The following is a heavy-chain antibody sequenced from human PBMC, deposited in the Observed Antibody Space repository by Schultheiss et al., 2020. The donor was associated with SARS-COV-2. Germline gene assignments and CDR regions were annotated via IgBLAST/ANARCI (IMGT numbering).Heavy chain of an antibody. CDR3: AKDHSSSWYYFDY. D-gene: IGHD6-13*01. CDR2: ISWNSGSI. V-gene: IGHV3-9*01. CDR1: GFTFNSFW. J-gene: IGHJ4*02. Sequence: GGSLRLSCAASGFTFNSFWMHWVRQGSGKGLEWVSGISWNSGSIGYADSVKGRFTISRDNAKNSLYLQMNSLRAEDTALYYCAKDHSSSWYYFDYWGQGTLVTVSS.